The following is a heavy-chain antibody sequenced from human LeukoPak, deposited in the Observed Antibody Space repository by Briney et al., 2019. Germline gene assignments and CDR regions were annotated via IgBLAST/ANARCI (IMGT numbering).Heavy chain of an antibody. Sequence: GGSLRLSCAASGFIFSSYEMNWVRQAPGKGLEWVSYISSSGNSIYYADSVKGRFTISRDNAKNSLYLRINSLRAEDTAIYYYARQTVTVDYWGQRTLVTVSS. V-gene: IGHV3-48*03. CDR2: ISSSGNSI. D-gene: IGHD4-17*01. J-gene: IGHJ4*02. CDR3: ARQTVTVDY. CDR1: GFIFSSYE.